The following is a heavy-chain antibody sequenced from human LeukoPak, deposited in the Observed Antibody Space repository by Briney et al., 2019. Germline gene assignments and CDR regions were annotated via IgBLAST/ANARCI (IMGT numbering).Heavy chain of an antibody. CDR3: AKSLLRFSYGKIDY. D-gene: IGHD5-18*01. Sequence: GGSLRLSCAASGFTFSSYAMNWVRQAPGKGLEWVSAITGSGGSTYYADSVKGRFTISRDNSKNTLYLQMNSLRAEGTAVYYCAKSLLRFSYGKIDYWGQGTLVTVSS. J-gene: IGHJ4*02. CDR1: GFTFSSYA. CDR2: ITGSGGST. V-gene: IGHV3-23*01.